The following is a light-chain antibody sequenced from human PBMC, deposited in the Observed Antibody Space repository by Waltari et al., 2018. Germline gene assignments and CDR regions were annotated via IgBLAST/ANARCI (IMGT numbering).Light chain of an antibody. V-gene: IGLV1-51*02. CDR1: SSNIGNNY. CDR3: GTWDSSLSGAV. J-gene: IGLJ7*01. Sequence: QSVLTRPPSVSAAPGQRVTISCSGGSSNIGNNYVSWYRQFPGTAPKLLIYEGSERPSGVPGRVSGSKSGTSATLDITGLQAGDEADYYCGTWDSSLSGAVFGGGTHLTVL. CDR2: EGS.